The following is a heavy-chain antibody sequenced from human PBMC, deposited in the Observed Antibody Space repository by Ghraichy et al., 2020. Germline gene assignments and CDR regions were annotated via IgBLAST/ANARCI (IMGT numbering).Heavy chain of an antibody. V-gene: IGHV3-7*03. CDR3: ARDPLKRDGFNSLDS. J-gene: IGHJ4*02. CDR1: GFTFSMHW. Sequence: GSLNISCAASGFTFSMHWMSWVRQAPGKGLEWVANIKDDGSEKGYVDSVRGRFTISRDNAHNSLYLQMNSLRAEDTAVYYCARDPLKRDGFNSLDSWGQGTLVTVSS. CDR2: IKDDGSEK. D-gene: IGHD5-24*01.